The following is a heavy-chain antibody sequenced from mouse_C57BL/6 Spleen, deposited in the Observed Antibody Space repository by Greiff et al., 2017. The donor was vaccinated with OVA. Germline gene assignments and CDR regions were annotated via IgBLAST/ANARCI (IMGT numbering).Heavy chain of an antibody. CDR3: ARGPYYYGSSPYWYFDV. D-gene: IGHD1-1*01. CDR1: GYTFTSYG. V-gene: IGHV1-58*01. Sequence: VQLKESGAELVRPGSSVKMSCKTSGYTFTSYGINWVKQRPGQGLEWSGYIYIGNGYTEYNEKFKGKATLTSDTYYSTAYMQLSSLTSEDSAIYFCARGPYYYGSSPYWYFDVWGTGTTFTVSS. J-gene: IGHJ1*03. CDR2: IYIGNGYT.